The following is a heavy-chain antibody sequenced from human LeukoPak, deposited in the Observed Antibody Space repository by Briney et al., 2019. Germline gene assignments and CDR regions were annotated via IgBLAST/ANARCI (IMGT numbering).Heavy chain of an antibody. CDR1: GFTFNSYN. D-gene: IGHD6-6*01. V-gene: IGHV3-48*02. CDR3: ARAYSSSSGRDAFDS. J-gene: IGHJ3*02. Sequence: GGSLRLSCAASGFTFNSYNMNWVRQAPGKGLEWVSYISSSSSTIYYADSVKGRFTISRDSAKTSLFLQMNSLRDEDTAVYYCARAYSSSSGRDAFDSWGLGTLDTVSS. CDR2: ISSSSSTI.